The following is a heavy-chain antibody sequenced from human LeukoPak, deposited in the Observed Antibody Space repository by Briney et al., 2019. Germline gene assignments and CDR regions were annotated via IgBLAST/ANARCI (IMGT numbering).Heavy chain of an antibody. CDR2: IKQDGSEK. D-gene: IGHD3-22*01. CDR3: ARRGSSSYYYYY. CDR1: GFTFSSYW. J-gene: IGHJ4*02. V-gene: IGHV3-7*01. Sequence: GGSLRLSCAAPGFTFSSYWMSWVRQAPGEGLEWVANIKQDGSEKYYVDSVKGRFTISRDNAKNSLYLQMNSLRAEDTAVYYCARRGSSSYYYYYWGQGTLVTVSS.